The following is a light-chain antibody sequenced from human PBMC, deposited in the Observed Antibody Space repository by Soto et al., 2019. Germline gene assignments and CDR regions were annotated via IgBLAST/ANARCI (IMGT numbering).Light chain of an antibody. Sequence: DIQITQSPSSLSASVVERFAITCRTSQSITNKLTWYQQKPGEAPKPLIYTASTLYSGVPSRFSGSGSGTDFTLTISSLQPEDFATYYCQQGYSNPITFGQGTRLEIK. CDR3: QQGYSNPIT. CDR2: TAS. J-gene: IGKJ5*01. V-gene: IGKV1-39*01. CDR1: QSITNK.